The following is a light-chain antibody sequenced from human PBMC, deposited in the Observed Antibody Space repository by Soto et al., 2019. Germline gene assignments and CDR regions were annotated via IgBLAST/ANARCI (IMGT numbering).Light chain of an antibody. V-gene: IGKV3-15*01. Sequence: EILMTQSPASVPVSPGERVTLCCRASQSVSIDLAWYQQKPGQAPRLLIYGASTRATDIPATFTGSGSGTEFTLTISSLQSEDYAVYYCQQYKSWPPITFGQGTRLAI. CDR1: QSVSID. CDR2: GAS. J-gene: IGKJ5*01. CDR3: QQYKSWPPIT.